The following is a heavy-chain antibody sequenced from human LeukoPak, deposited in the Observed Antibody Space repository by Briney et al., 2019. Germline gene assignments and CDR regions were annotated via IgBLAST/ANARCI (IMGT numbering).Heavy chain of an antibody. CDR2: ISSNGGST. CDR3: ARVNRQLEPN. D-gene: IGHD6-6*01. Sequence: QPGGSLRLSCAASGFTFSNYAMHWVRQAPGKGLEYVSAISSNGGSTYYANSVKGRFTISRDNSKNTLYLQMNSLRAEDTAVYYCARVNRQLEPNWGQGTLVTVSS. CDR1: GFTFSNYA. J-gene: IGHJ4*02. V-gene: IGHV3-64*01.